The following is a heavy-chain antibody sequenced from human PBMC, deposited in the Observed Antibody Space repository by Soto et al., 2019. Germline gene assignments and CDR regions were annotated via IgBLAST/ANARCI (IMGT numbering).Heavy chain of an antibody. Sequence: SETLSLTCTVSGGSLSSGSFFWGWIRQPPGKGLEWIGHIYFTGTSSYSPSLKSRVTMFVDTSKNNFSLRLTSVTAADTAVYYCVRREAVAGSQFDFWGQGPLVT. CDR3: VRREAVAGSQFDF. CDR1: GGSLSSGSFF. V-gene: IGHV4-39*02. CDR2: IYFTGTS. J-gene: IGHJ4*02. D-gene: IGHD6-19*01.